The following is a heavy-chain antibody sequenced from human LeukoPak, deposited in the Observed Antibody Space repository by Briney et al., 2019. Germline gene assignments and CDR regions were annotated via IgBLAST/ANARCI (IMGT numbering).Heavy chain of an antibody. J-gene: IGHJ3*01. CDR1: GFTVSSYG. D-gene: IGHD6-13*01. Sequence: GGSLRLSCAASGFTVSSYGMTWVRQAPGKGLEWVSAFSATDGSAQYAESVKGRFTISSDNSENSLYLQMDSLRDEDTAVYYCAKARIAAAGTGAFDVWGQGTMVTVSS. CDR3: AKARIAAAGTGAFDV. CDR2: FSATDGSA. V-gene: IGHV3-23*01.